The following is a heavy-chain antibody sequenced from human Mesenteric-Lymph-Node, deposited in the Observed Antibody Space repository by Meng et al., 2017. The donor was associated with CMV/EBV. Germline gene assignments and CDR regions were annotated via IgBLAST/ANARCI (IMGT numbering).Heavy chain of an antibody. Sequence: GSLRLSCAVYGGSLSGYSWNWIRQSPGKGLEWFGEINHSGSTKYKPSLQSRVTISEDRSNNQVSLRLSSVTAADTAMYYCARGLLRFVEWQFSSDGFDIWGQGTMVTVSS. J-gene: IGHJ3*02. CDR1: GGSLSGYS. CDR3: ARGLLRFVEWQFSSDGFDI. D-gene: IGHD3-3*01. V-gene: IGHV4-34*01. CDR2: INHSGST.